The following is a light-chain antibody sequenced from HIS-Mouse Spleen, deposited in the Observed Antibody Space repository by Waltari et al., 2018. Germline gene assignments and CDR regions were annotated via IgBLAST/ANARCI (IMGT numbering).Light chain of an antibody. CDR3: CSYAGSYTLV. Sequence: QSALTQPRPVSGSPGQSVPISCTGTSIDVGGYHYVPWYQQHPGKAPKLMIYDVSKRPSGVPDRFSGSKSGNTASLTISGLQAEDEADYYCCSYAGSYTLVFGGGTKLTVL. J-gene: IGLJ2*01. CDR2: DVS. V-gene: IGLV2-11*01. CDR1: SIDVGGYHY.